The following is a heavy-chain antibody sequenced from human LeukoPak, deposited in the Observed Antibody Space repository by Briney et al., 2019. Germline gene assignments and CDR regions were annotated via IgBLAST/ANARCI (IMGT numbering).Heavy chain of an antibody. V-gene: IGHV3-30*03. CDR3: ASGITAEESVAIDY. Sequence: GGSLRLSCAASGFTFSSYGMYWVRQAPGKGLEWVAVISYHGSNKYYADSVKGRFTISRDNAKNMLYLEMNSLRVDDTAVYYCASGITAEESVAIDYWGQGTVVTVSS. J-gene: IGHJ4*02. CDR1: GFTFSSYG. D-gene: IGHD1-14*01. CDR2: ISYHGSNK.